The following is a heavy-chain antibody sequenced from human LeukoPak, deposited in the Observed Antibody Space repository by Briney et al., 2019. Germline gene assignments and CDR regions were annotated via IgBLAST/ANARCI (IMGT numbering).Heavy chain of an antibody. Sequence: GSLRLSCAASGFTFSSYALSWVRQAPGKGLEWVSAISGSGGSTYYADSVKGRFTISRDNSKNTLYLQMNSLRAEDTAVYYCAKSDSSGYYKPYYFDYWGQGTLVTVSS. D-gene: IGHD3-22*01. CDR3: AKSDSSGYYKPYYFDY. CDR1: GFTFSSYA. V-gene: IGHV3-23*01. CDR2: ISGSGGST. J-gene: IGHJ4*02.